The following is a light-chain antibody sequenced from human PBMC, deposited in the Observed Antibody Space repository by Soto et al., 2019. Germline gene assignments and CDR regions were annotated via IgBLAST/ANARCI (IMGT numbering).Light chain of an antibody. CDR3: QHYNHWLWT. J-gene: IGKJ1*01. V-gene: IGKV3-15*01. CDR1: QSVYSSS. CDR2: GAS. Sequence: EIVLTQSPGTLSLSPGESGTLSCRASQSVYSSSLAWYQQKPGQAPRLLIYGASTRATGIPARFSGSGSGTEFTLIISSLQSEDSAVYYCQHYNHWLWTFGQGTKVDIK.